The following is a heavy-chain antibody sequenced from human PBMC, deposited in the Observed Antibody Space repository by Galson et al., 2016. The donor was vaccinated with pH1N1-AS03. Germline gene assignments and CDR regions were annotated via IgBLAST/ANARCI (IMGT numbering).Heavy chain of an antibody. CDR1: GFTFRTFG. D-gene: IGHD2-8*02. CDR2: IWNDGSLK. J-gene: IGHJ4*02. Sequence: SLRLPCAASGFTFRTFGMHWVRQAPGKGLEWVAVIWNDGSLKKYGDSVKGRFIISRDNSNNTVSLEMSSLRAEDTAVYYCVTGNQNYFDYWGQGTLVTVSS. V-gene: IGHV3-33*01. CDR3: VTGNQNYFDY.